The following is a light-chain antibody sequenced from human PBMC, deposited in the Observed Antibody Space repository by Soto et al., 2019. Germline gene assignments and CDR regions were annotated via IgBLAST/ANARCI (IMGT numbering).Light chain of an antibody. CDR2: DAS. Sequence: IPFSQSPSTLSASVGERITITCQARQNINNYLNWYQQKPGRAPKLLIYDASNLEAGVPSRFRGSGSGTDFTFTISRLQPEDIATYYCQQYENLPTFGQGTRLEIK. V-gene: IGKV1-33*01. J-gene: IGKJ5*01. CDR3: QQYENLPT. CDR1: QNINNY.